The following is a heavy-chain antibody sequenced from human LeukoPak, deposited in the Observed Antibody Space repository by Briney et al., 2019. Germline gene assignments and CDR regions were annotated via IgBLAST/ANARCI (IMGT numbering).Heavy chain of an antibody. J-gene: IGHJ5*02. CDR1: GFTVSSNS. Sequence: GGSLRLSCTVSGFTVSSNSMSWVRQAPGKGLEWVSFIYRDNTHYSDSVKGRFTISRDNSKNTLYLQMNSLRAEDTAVYYCAKTAGIAVAGTRPYNWFDPWGQGTLVTVSS. D-gene: IGHD6-19*01. CDR3: AKTAGIAVAGTRPYNWFDP. CDR2: IYRDNT. V-gene: IGHV3-53*01.